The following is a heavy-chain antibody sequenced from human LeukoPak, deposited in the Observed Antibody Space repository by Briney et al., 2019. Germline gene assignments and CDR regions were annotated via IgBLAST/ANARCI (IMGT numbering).Heavy chain of an antibody. Sequence: SETLSLTCAVYGGSFSGYYWSWIRQPPGKGLEWIGEINHSGSTNYNPSLKSRVTISVDTSKNQFSLKLSSVTAADTAVYYCARDARGARAFDIWGQGTMVTVSS. V-gene: IGHV4-34*01. CDR3: ARDARGARAFDI. CDR2: INHSGST. J-gene: IGHJ3*02. CDR1: GGSFSGYY. D-gene: IGHD2-2*01.